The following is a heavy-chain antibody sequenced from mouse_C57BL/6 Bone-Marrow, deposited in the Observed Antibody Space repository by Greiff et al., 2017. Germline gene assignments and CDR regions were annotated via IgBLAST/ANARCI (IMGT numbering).Heavy chain of an antibody. D-gene: IGHD1-1*01. CDR2: ISGGGGNT. J-gene: IGHJ1*03. Sequence: EVQLVESGGGLVKPGGSLKLSCAASGFTFSSYTMSWVRQTPEKRLEWVATISGGGGNTYYPDSVKGRFTISSANATNTLYLQMSSLRSEDKALYYCARRAYGSSSWYFDVWGTGTTVTVSS. CDR1: GFTFSSYT. V-gene: IGHV5-9*01. CDR3: ARRAYGSSSWYFDV.